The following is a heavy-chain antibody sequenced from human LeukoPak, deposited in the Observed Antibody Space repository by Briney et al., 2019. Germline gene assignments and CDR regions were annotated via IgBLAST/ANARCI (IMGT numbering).Heavy chain of an antibody. Sequence: ASVKVSCKASGGTFSSYAISWVRQAPGQGLEWMGWINPNSGGTNYAQKFQGRVTMTRDTSISTAYMELSRLRSDDTAVYYCARDLGAARPKSFFDYWGQGTLVTVSS. CDR1: GGTFSSYA. CDR2: INPNSGGT. D-gene: IGHD6-6*01. J-gene: IGHJ4*02. V-gene: IGHV1-2*02. CDR3: ARDLGAARPKSFFDY.